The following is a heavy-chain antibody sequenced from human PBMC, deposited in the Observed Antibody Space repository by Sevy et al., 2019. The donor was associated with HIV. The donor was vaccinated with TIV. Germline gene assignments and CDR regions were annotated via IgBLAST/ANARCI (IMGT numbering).Heavy chain of an antibody. D-gene: IGHD3-9*01. J-gene: IGHJ5*02. CDR1: GYTFTGYY. Sequence: ASVKVSCKASGYTFTGYYMHWVRQAPGQGLEWMGWINPNSGGTNYAQRFQGRVTMTRDASISTAYMELTRLRSDDTAVYYCARDSLIYDILTGSHIGLSFDPWGQGTLVTVSS. CDR2: INPNSGGT. CDR3: ARDSLIYDILTGSHIGLSFDP. V-gene: IGHV1-2*02.